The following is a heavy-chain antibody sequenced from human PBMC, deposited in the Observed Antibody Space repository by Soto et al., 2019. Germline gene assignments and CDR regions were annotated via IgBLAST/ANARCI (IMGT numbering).Heavy chain of an antibody. D-gene: IGHD2-2*01. CDR1: GGSISSYY. J-gene: IGHJ4*02. Sequence: QVQLQESGPRLVKPSETLSLTCIVSGGSISSYYWSWIRQPPGKGLEWIGYIYYSGSTNYNPSLKSRVTISVDTSKNQFSLKLSSVTAADTAVYYCARAVLPATAPFDYWGQGTLVTVPS. CDR3: ARAVLPATAPFDY. V-gene: IGHV4-59*01. CDR2: IYYSGST.